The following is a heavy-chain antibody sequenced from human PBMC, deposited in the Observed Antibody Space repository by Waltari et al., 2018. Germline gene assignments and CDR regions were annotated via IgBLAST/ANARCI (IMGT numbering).Heavy chain of an antibody. D-gene: IGHD5-12*01. V-gene: IGHV3-23*03. CDR2: IYSGGST. CDR1: GFTFSSYA. Sequence: EVQLLESGGGLVQPGGSLRLSCAASGFTFSSYAMSWVRQAPGKGMELVSVIYSGGSTYYAEAVKGRFTSSRDNSKNTLYLQMNSLRAEDTAVYYCAKSGSGYLYYMDVWGKGTTVTVSS. CDR3: AKSGSGYLYYMDV. J-gene: IGHJ6*03.